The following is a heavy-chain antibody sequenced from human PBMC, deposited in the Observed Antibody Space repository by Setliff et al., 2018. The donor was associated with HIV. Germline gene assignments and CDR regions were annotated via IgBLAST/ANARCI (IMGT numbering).Heavy chain of an antibody. CDR2: VDYSGSS. V-gene: IGHV4-59*08. D-gene: IGHD3-3*01. Sequence: SETLSLTCSVSGDSMRTNYWTWIRQSPGKGLEWIGHVDYSGSSTYNPSLNSRVTVSVDTSKNQFSLKLSSVTAADTAVYYCARHLESKLLSYWGQGTLVTVSS. CDR3: ARHLESKLLSY. J-gene: IGHJ4*02. CDR1: GDSMRTNY.